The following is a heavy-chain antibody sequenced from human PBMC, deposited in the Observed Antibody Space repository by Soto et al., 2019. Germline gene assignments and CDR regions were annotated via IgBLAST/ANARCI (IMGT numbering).Heavy chain of an antibody. CDR2: INHSGST. V-gene: IGHV4-34*01. CDR3: ARKVTMVRTYGMDV. CDR1: GGSSSGYY. D-gene: IGHD3-10*01. Sequence: SETLSLTCAVYGGSSSGYYWSWIRQPPGKGLEWIGEINHSGSTNYNPSLKSRVTISVDTSKNQFSLKLSSVTAADTAVYYCARKVTMVRTYGMDVWGQGTTVTVSS. J-gene: IGHJ6*02.